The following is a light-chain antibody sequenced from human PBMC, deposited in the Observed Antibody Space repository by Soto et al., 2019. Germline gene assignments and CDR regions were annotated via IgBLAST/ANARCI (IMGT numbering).Light chain of an antibody. J-gene: IGLJ2*01. V-gene: IGLV2-23*01. Sequence: QSALTQPASVSGSPGQSITISCTGTSSDVGSYNLVSWYQQHPGKAPKLMIYEGTKRPSGVSNRFSGSNSVNTASLTISGLQAEDEADYYCCSYAGSGTPHVVFGGGTKLTVL. CDR3: CSYAGSGTPHVV. CDR2: EGT. CDR1: SSDVGSYNL.